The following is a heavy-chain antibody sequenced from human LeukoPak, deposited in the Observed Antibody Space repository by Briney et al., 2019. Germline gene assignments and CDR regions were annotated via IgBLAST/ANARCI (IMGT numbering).Heavy chain of an antibody. CDR2: INPNSAGT. V-gene: IGHV1-2*02. Sequence: ASVKVSCKASGYTFTGYYMHWVRQAPGQGLEWMGWINPNSAGTNYAQKFQGRVSMTRDTSISTAYMELSRLRSDDTAVYYCATSWDTVADAFDIWGQGTMVTVSS. CDR3: ATSWDTVADAFDI. CDR1: GYTFTGYY. J-gene: IGHJ3*02. D-gene: IGHD4-17*01.